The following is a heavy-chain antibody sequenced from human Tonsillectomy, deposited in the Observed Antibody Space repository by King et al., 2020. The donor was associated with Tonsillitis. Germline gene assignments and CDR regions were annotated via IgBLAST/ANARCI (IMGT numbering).Heavy chain of an antibody. J-gene: IGHJ3*02. CDR1: GGSFSGSY. V-gene: IGHV4-34*01. Sequence: VQLQQWGAGLLKPSETLSLTCAVYGGSFSGSYWSWIRQPPGKGLEWVGEINHSGSTNYNPSLERRATIPADTSKNQFSLKLSSVTAADTAVYYCARAHDYVSRADAFDIWGQGTMVTVSS. D-gene: IGHD3-22*01. CDR2: INHSGST. CDR3: ARAHDYVSRADAFDI.